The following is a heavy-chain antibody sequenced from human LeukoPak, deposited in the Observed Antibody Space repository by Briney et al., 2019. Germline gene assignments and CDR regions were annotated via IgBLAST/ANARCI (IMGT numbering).Heavy chain of an antibody. J-gene: IGHJ4*02. CDR1: GYSFTSYW. V-gene: IGHV5-51*01. CDR2: IYPGDSDT. D-gene: IGHD3-9*01. Sequence: GESLKISCKGPGYSFTSYWIGWVRQMPGKGLEWMGIIYPGDSDTRYSPSFQGQVTISADKSISTAYLQWSSLKASDTAMYYCARTPSYDILTGYPDYWGQGTLVTVSS. CDR3: ARTPSYDILTGYPDY.